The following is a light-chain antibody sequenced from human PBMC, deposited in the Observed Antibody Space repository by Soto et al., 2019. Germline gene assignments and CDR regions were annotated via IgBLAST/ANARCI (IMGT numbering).Light chain of an antibody. Sequence: EIVLTQSPGTLSLSPGERATLSCRASQSVSSSYLAWYQQKPGQAPRLLIYGASSRATGIPDRFSGSGSGTAFTLTISRLEPEDFAVYYCQQYGSSRTFGQGTKLEI. CDR1: QSVSSSY. J-gene: IGKJ2*01. CDR2: GAS. CDR3: QQYGSSRT. V-gene: IGKV3-20*01.